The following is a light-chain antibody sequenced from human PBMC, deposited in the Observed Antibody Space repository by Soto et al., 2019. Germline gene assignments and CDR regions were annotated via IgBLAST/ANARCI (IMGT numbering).Light chain of an antibody. CDR1: GSNIGSNY. J-gene: IGLJ1*01. Sequence: QSALTQPPSVSAAPGQKVTISCSGSGSNIGSNYVSWYQHLPGTAPKRLIYGDNERPSGIPDRFSASKSGTSATLVITGLQTGDEADYYCVSWDGTLTGGVFGTGTKVTVL. CDR3: VSWDGTLTGGV. CDR2: GDN. V-gene: IGLV1-51*01.